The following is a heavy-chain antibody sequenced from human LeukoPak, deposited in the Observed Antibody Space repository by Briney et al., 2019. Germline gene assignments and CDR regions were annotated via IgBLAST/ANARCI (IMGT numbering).Heavy chain of an antibody. Sequence: SETLSLTCTVSGGSISSGDYYWSWIRQPPGKGLEWIGYLYYSGSTYYNPSLKSRVTISVDTSKNQFSLKLSSVTAADTAVYYCASVVVPPSSSFDYWGQGTLVTVSS. CDR2: LYYSGST. V-gene: IGHV4-30-4*01. J-gene: IGHJ4*02. CDR1: GGSISSGDYY. CDR3: ASVVVPPSSSFDY. D-gene: IGHD2-2*01.